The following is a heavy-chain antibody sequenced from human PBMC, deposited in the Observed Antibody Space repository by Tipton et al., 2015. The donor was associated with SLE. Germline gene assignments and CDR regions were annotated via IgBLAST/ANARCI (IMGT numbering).Heavy chain of an antibody. CDR1: GGSISSSNW. CDR2: IYHSGST. Sequence: TLSLTCAVSGGSISSSNWWSWVRQPPGKGLEWIGEIYHSGSTNYNPSLKSRVTISVDKSKNQFSLKLSSVTAADTAVYYCARLGHCSGGSCCFDYWGQGTLVTVSS. J-gene: IGHJ4*02. D-gene: IGHD2-15*01. CDR3: ARLGHCSGGSCCFDY. V-gene: IGHV4-4*02.